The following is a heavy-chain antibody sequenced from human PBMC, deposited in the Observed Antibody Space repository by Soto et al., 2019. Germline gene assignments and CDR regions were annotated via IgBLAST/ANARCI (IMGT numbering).Heavy chain of an antibody. CDR1: GFTFGSYA. V-gene: IGHV3-23*01. CDR3: AKNRPTWIQLWSLDY. CDR2: ISGSGGNT. J-gene: IGHJ4*02. D-gene: IGHD5-18*01. Sequence: PGGSLRLSCAASGFTFGSYAMSWVRQAPGKGLEWVSAISGSGGNTYYADSVKGRFTISRDNSKNTLDLQMNSLRVEDTAVYYCAKNRPTWIQLWSLDYWGQGTLVTVSS.